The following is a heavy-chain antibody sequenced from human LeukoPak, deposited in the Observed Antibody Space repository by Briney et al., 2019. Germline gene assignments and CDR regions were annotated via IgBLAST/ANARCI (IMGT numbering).Heavy chain of an antibody. V-gene: IGHV5-10-1*01. J-gene: IGHJ4*02. Sequence: GESLKISCKGSGYSFTTYWISWVRQMPGKGLEWMGRIDPGDSFTKYSPSFQGHVTISVEKSISTAYLQWSSLKASDFAMYYCARDGGGVSSWVSHWGQGTLVTVSS. CDR1: GYSFTTYW. CDR2: IDPGDSFT. D-gene: IGHD2-8*02. CDR3: ARDGGGVSSWVSH.